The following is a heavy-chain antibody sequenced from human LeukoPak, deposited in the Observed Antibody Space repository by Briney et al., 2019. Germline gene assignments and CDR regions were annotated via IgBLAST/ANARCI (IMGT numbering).Heavy chain of an antibody. CDR2: LYHSGST. V-gene: IGHV4-39*01. CDR1: GGSISTPGYY. J-gene: IGHJ4*02. Sequence: RASETLSLTCTVSGGSISTPGYYWGWIRQPPGKGLEWIGSLYHSGSTYYKPSLKSRATISVDKSKNQCSLKLRSVTAADTAVYYCARHALATVTDPSFDYWGQGTPVTVSS. CDR3: ARHALATVTDPSFDY. D-gene: IGHD2-21*02.